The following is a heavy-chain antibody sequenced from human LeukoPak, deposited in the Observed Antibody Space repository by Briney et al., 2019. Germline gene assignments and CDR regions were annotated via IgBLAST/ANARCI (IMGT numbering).Heavy chain of an antibody. CDR1: GFTFSSYW. V-gene: IGHV3-7*01. D-gene: IGHD2-21*02. CDR2: IKQDGSEK. Sequence: PGGSLRLSCAASGFTFSSYWMSWVRQAPGRGLEWVATIKQDGSEKYYVDSVKGRFTISRDNAKNSLYLQMNSLRAEDTAVYYCARDFGTIVVVTAIVDWGQGTLVTVSS. CDR3: ARDFGTIVVVTAIVD. J-gene: IGHJ4*02.